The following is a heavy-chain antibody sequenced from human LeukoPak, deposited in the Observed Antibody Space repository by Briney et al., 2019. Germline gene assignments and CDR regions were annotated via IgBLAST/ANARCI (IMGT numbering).Heavy chain of an antibody. V-gene: IGHV3-15*07. D-gene: IGHD3-16*01. Sequence: GGSLRLSCAVSGFTFTNVWMNWVRQAPGKGLEWVGRIKNKDEGEKTDYAAPVKGRFTISRDDSEATLFLQMNSLKMEDTGIYYCTTGIDYGGGYWGQGTLVSVSS. J-gene: IGHJ4*02. CDR2: IKNKDEGEKT. CDR1: GFTFTNVW. CDR3: TTGIDYGGGY.